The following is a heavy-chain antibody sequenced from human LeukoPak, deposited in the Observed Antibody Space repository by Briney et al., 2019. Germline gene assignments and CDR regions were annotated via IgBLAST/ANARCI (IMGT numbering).Heavy chain of an antibody. CDR2: IKQDGSEK. Sequence: PGGSPRLSCAASGFTFSSYWMSWVRQAPGKGLEWVANIKQDGSEKYYVDSVKGRFTISRDNAKNSLYLQMNSLRAEDTAVYYCARDIVVVPTAPYYYYGMDVWGQGATVTVSS. J-gene: IGHJ6*02. D-gene: IGHD2-2*01. V-gene: IGHV3-7*01. CDR1: GFTFSSYW. CDR3: ARDIVVVPTAPYYYYGMDV.